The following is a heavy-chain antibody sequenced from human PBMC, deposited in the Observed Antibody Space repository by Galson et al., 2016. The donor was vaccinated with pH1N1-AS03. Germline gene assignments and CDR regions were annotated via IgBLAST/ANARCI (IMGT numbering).Heavy chain of an antibody. D-gene: IGHD5-24*01. Sequence: SLRLSCAASGFTFSSYAMIWVRPAPGKGLEWVSAISGSGGSTYYADSVKGRFTISRDNSKETLYLQMNSLRAEDTAVYYCAKGEMGVDYWGQGTLVTVSS. CDR1: GFTFSSYA. J-gene: IGHJ4*02. CDR3: AKGEMGVDY. CDR2: ISGSGGST. V-gene: IGHV3-23*01.